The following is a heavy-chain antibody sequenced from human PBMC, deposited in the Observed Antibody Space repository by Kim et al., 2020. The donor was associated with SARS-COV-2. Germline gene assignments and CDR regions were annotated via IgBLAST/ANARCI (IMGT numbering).Heavy chain of an antibody. Sequence: GGSLRLSCAASGFTFSSYGMHWVRQAPGKGLEWVAVISYDGSNKYYADSVKGRFTISRDNSKNTLYLQMNSLRAEDTAVYYCAKDQMYYYDSSGYYGYYYYGMDVWGQGPTVTVS. D-gene: IGHD3-22*01. CDR3: AKDQMYYYDSSGYYGYYYYGMDV. CDR2: ISYDGSNK. CDR1: GFTFSSYG. J-gene: IGHJ6*02. V-gene: IGHV3-30*18.